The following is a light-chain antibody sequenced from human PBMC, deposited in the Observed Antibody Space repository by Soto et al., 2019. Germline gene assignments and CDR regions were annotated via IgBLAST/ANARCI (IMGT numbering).Light chain of an antibody. Sequence: EIVLTQSPGTLSLSPGERAALSCRASQSVSSNYLAWYQQKPGQAPRLLFSGASSRATGIPDRFSGSGSGTVFTLTISRLEPEDFAIYYCQQYDSSPLTFGQGTKVDI. CDR3: QQYDSSPLT. V-gene: IGKV3-20*01. CDR1: QSVSSNY. J-gene: IGKJ1*01. CDR2: GAS.